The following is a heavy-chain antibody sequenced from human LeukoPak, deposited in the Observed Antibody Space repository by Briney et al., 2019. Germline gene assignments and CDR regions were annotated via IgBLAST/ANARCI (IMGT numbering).Heavy chain of an antibody. J-gene: IGHJ5*02. CDR3: ARELSSGWPKNWFDP. V-gene: IGHV4-61*02. Sequence: PSQTLSLTCTVSGGSISSGSYYWSWIRQPAGKGLEWIGRIYTSGSTNYNPSLKSRVTMSVDTSKNQFSLKLSSVTAADTAVYYCARELSSGWPKNWFDPWGQGTLVTVSS. CDR2: IYTSGST. CDR1: GGSISSGSYY. D-gene: IGHD6-19*01.